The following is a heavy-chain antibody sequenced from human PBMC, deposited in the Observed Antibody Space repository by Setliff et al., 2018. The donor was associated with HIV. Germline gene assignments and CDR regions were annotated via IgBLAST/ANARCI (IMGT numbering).Heavy chain of an antibody. CDR1: GGSVSSGSYY. V-gene: IGHV4-61*01. J-gene: IGHJ4*02. CDR2: IYYSGST. D-gene: IGHD6-25*01. Sequence: PSETLSLTCTVSGGSVSSGSYYWSWIRQPPGKGLEWIGYIYYSGSTNYNPSLKSRVTISIDTSKNQFSLKLSSVTAADTAVYYCARRLRSGGYYFDYWGQGTLVTVSS. CDR3: ARRLRSGGYYFDY.